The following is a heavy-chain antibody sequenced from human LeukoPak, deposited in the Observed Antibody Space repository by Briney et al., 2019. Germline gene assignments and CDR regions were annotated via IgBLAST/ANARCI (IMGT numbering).Heavy chain of an antibody. CDR2: IYYSGST. CDR1: GGSISSGGYY. D-gene: IGHD3-3*01. V-gene: IGHV4-31*03. CDR3: ARSSADLEAFDY. J-gene: IGHJ4*02. Sequence: SETLSLTCTVSGGSISSGGYYWSWIRQHPGKGLEWIGYIYYSGSTYYNPSLKSRVTISVDTSKNQFSLKLSSVTAADTAVYYCARSSADLEAFDYWGQGTLVTVSS.